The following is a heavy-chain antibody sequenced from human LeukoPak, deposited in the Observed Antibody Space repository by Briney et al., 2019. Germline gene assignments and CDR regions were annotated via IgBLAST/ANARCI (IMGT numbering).Heavy chain of an antibody. Sequence: PGGSLRLSCAASGFTFSDYYMSWIRQAPGKGLEWVSYISSSGTTKYYADSVQGRFTISRDNAKNSLYLQMNSLRAEDTAVYYCARDGDYGGYFDYWGQGTLVTVSS. J-gene: IGHJ4*02. CDR1: GFTFSDYY. D-gene: IGHD4-23*01. CDR3: ARDGDYGGYFDY. CDR2: ISSSGTTK. V-gene: IGHV3-11*04.